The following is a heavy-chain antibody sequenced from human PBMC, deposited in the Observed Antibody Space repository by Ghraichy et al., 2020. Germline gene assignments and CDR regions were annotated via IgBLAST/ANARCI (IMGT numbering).Heavy chain of an antibody. V-gene: IGHV4-34*01. CDR3: ARGLRGYSYGHPKYYYGMDV. D-gene: IGHD5-18*01. CDR2: INHSGST. CDR1: GGSFSGYY. J-gene: IGHJ6*02. Sequence: SETLSLTCAVYGGSFSGYYWSWIRQPPGKGLEWIGEINHSGSTNYNPSLKSRVTISVDTSKNQFSLKLSSVTAADTAVYYCARGLRGYSYGHPKYYYGMDVWGQGTTVTVSS.